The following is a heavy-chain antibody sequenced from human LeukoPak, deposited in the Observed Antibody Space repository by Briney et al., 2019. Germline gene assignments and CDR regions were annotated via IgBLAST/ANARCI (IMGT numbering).Heavy chain of an antibody. D-gene: IGHD4-23*01. CDR2: ISGSGGST. CDR3: APHSGHDYGGVSGY. CDR1: GFTFSSYA. J-gene: IGHJ4*02. V-gene: IGHV3-23*01. Sequence: GGSLRLSCAASGFTFSSYAMSWVRQAPGKGLEWVSAISGSGGSTYYADSVKGRFTISRDNSKNTLYLQMNSLRAEDTAVYYCAPHSGHDYGGVSGYWGQGTLVAVSS.